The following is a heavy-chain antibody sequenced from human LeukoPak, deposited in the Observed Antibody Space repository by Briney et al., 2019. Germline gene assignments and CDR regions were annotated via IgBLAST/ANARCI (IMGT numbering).Heavy chain of an antibody. CDR2: ISWRSSDI. V-gene: IGHV3-21*01. Sequence: GGSLRLSCVASGFTLSSYNMKWVRQAPGKRLEWVSSISWRSSDIEYADSVKGRFTISRDIDKKSLYLQMNSLRVEDTAVYYCASLDMGSGSYYDNLGYWGQGTLVTVSS. J-gene: IGHJ4*02. CDR1: GFTLSSYN. D-gene: IGHD3-10*01. CDR3: ASLDMGSGSYYDNLGY.